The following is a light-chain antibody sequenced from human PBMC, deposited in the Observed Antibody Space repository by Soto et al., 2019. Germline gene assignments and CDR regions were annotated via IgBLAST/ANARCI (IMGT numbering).Light chain of an antibody. V-gene: IGLV2-11*01. J-gene: IGLJ1*01. CDR1: SSDVGGYNY. Sequence: QSALTQPRSVSGSPGQSVSISCTGTSSDVGGYNYVSWYQQHPGKAPKLMLHDVSKRPSGVPDRFSGSKSGNMASLTISGLQAEDEADYYCCSYAGSYVYVFGTGTKLTVL. CDR2: DVS. CDR3: CSYAGSYVYV.